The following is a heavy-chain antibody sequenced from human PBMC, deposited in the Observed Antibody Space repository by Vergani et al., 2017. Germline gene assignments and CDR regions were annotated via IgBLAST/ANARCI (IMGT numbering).Heavy chain of an antibody. D-gene: IGHD6-19*01. CDR1: GFTFSDHY. CDR2: TRNKANSYTT. Sequence: ELQLVESGGGLVQPGGSLRLSCAASGFTFSDHYMDWVRQAPGKGLEWVGRTRNKANSYTTEYAASVKGRFTISRDDSKNSLYLQMNSLKTEDTAVYYCARESGAVAAEGGYYYGMDVWGQGTTVTVSS. V-gene: IGHV3-72*01. CDR3: ARESGAVAAEGGYYYGMDV. J-gene: IGHJ6*02.